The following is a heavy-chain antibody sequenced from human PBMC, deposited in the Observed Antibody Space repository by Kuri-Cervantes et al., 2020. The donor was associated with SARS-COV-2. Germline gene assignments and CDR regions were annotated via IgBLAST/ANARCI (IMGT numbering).Heavy chain of an antibody. D-gene: IGHD3-3*01. CDR3: AKIERGYDFWSGYYTGPPNYYYGMDV. CDR1: GFTFSSYW. J-gene: IGHJ6*02. V-gene: IGHV3-7*01. CDR2: IKQDGSEK. Sequence: GGSLRLSCAASGFTFSSYWMSWVRQAPGKGLEWVANIKQDGSEKYYVDSVKGRSTISRDNAKNSLYLQMNSLRAEDTAVYYCAKIERGYDFWSGYYTGPPNYYYGMDVWGQGTTVTVSS.